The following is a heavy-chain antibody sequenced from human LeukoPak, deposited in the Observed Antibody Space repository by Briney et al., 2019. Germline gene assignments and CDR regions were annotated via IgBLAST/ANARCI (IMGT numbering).Heavy chain of an antibody. CDR3: ARDGTGYSSGWYLYMDV. Sequence: GGSLRLSCAASGFTVSSNYMSWVRQAPGKGLEWVSVIYSGGSTYYADSVKGRFTISRDNSKNTLYLQMNSLRAEDTAVYYCARDGTGYSSGWYLYMDVWGRGTTVTVSS. CDR1: GFTVSSNY. D-gene: IGHD6-19*01. CDR2: IYSGGST. V-gene: IGHV3-53*01. J-gene: IGHJ6*03.